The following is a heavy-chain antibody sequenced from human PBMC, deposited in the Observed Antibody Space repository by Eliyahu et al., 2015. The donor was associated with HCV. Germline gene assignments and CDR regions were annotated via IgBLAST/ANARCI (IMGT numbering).Heavy chain of an antibody. CDR3: AHRRDSGWRWYYFDY. D-gene: IGHD6-19*01. CDR2: IYWDDDK. V-gene: IGHV2-5*02. J-gene: IGHJ4*02. Sequence: QITLKESGPTLVKPTQTLTLTCTFSGFSLSTXGXGVGWIRQPPGKALEWLALIYWDDDKRYSPSLKSRLTITKDTSKNQVVLTMTNMDPVDTATYYCAHRRDSGWRWYYFDYWGQGTLVTVSS. CDR1: GFSLSTXGXG.